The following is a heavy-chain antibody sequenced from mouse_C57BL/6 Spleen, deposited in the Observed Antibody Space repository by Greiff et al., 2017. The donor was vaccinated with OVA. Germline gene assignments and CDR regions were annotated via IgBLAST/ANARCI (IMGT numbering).Heavy chain of an antibody. Sequence: VQLQQSGAELVRPGASVTLSCKASGYTFTDYEMHWVKQTPVHGLEWIGAIDPETGGTAYNQKFKGKAILTADKSSSTAYMELRSLTAEDSAVYYCTRGWFAYWGQGTLVTVSA. CDR2: IDPETGGT. CDR3: TRGWFAY. J-gene: IGHJ3*01. V-gene: IGHV1-15*01. CDR1: GYTFTDYE.